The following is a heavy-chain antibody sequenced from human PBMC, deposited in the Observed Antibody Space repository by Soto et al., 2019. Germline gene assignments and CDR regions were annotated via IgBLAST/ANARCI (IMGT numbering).Heavy chain of an antibody. CDR1: GYTFSSYG. CDR3: ATGGYYDSSGSRNYFYYGMNV. J-gene: IGHJ6*02. Sequence: QVQLVQSGAEVKKPGASVKVSCKASGYTFSSYGINWVRQAPGQGLEWLGWVSPYDGYTNYAQILQGRVSMTTDTSTTTAYMDVRSLRSADPAVYYCATGGYYDSSGSRNYFYYGMNVWGQGTTVTVSS. CDR2: VSPYDGYT. D-gene: IGHD3-22*01. V-gene: IGHV1-18*01.